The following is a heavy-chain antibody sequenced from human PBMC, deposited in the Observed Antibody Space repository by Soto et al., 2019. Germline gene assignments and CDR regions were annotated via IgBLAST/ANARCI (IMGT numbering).Heavy chain of an antibody. CDR2: ISGSGGST. CDR1: GFTFSSYA. V-gene: IGHV3-23*01. Sequence: GGSLRLSCAASGFTFSSYAMSWVRQAPGKGLEWVSAISGSGGSTYYADSVKGRFTISRDDSKNTLYLQMNSLRAEDTAVYYCAKDRGGTDAFDIWGQGTMVTVSS. J-gene: IGHJ3*02. CDR3: AKDRGGTDAFDI. D-gene: IGHD3-10*01.